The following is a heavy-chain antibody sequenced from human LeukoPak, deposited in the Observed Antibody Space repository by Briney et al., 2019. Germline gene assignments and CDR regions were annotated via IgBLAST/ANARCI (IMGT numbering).Heavy chain of an antibody. V-gene: IGHV4-39*01. CDR2: IYYSGST. CDR1: GDSISSSPYN. J-gene: IGHJ5*02. Sequence: SETLSLTCTVSGDSISSSPYNWGWVRQPPGKGLEYIASIYYSGSTYYNPSLKSRVFTSVDTSKNQFSLKLSSVTAADTAVYYCARHGYSSAVYVDHWGQGTLVTVSS. CDR3: ARHGYSSAVYVDH. D-gene: IGHD6-25*01.